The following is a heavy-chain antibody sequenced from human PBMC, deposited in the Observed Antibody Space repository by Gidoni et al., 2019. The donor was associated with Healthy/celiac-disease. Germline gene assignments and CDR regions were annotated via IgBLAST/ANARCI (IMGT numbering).Heavy chain of an antibody. CDR2: IYSGGSK. CDR3: ARDRRPVDYFDY. D-gene: IGHD2-15*01. Sequence: EVQLVESGGGLVQPGGSLRISCAASGFTVISNYMSWVRQAPGKGLEWVSVIYSGGSKYYACSVKGRFTISRDNPKNTLYLQMNSLRAEDTAVYYCARDRRPVDYFDYWGQGTLVTVSS. V-gene: IGHV3-66*01. CDR1: GFTVISNY. J-gene: IGHJ4*02.